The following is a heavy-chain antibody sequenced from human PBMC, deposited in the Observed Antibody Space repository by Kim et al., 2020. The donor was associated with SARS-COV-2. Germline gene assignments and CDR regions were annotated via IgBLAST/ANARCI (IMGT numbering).Heavy chain of an antibody. V-gene: IGHV6-1*01. CDR3: ARVPSSWYFYYYYYGMDV. CDR2: TYYRSKWYN. D-gene: IGHD6-13*01. J-gene: IGHJ6*02. CDR1: GDSVSSNSAA. Sequence: SQTLSLTCAISGDSVSSNSAAWNWIRQSPSRGLEWLGRTYYRSKWYNDYAVSVKSRITINPDTSKNQFSLQLNSVTPEDTAVYYCARVPSSWYFYYYYYGMDVWGQGTTVTVSS.